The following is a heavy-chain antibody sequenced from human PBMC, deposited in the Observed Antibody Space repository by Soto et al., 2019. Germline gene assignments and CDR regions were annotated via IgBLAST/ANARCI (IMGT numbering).Heavy chain of an antibody. J-gene: IGHJ4*02. CDR3: ARHYSGYDSTPFDY. D-gene: IGHD5-12*01. CDR1: DSSFPASW. V-gene: IGHV5-51*01. Sequence: GGFFKSPFRAPDSSFPASWSGGGGRMPGKGLEWMGIIFPCDSDTRYNPSFQGQVTISADKFISTAYLQWSSLKTSDTAMYYCARHYSGYDSTPFDYWGQGALVTVSS. CDR2: IFPCDSDT.